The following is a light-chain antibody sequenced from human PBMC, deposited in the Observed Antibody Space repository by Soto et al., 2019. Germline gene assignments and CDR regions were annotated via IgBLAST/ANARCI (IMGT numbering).Light chain of an antibody. V-gene: IGKV1-39*01. CDR2: AES. CDR1: QSISSY. J-gene: IGKJ5*01. CDR3: HRLDSYQIT. Sequence: DIQMTQSPSSLAASAGDRVTITCGASQSISSYLNWYQQKQGKAPKLLIYAESTLQSGVPSRFSGSGSGTDFTLTISSLQPEDFATYYCHRLDSYQITFGQGTRLEIK.